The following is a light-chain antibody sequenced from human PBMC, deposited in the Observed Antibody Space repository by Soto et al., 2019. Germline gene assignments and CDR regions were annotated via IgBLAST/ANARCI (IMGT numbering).Light chain of an antibody. V-gene: IGKV1-17*03. CDR2: AAS. J-gene: IGKJ1*01. Sequence: DIQMTQSPSAMSASVGDRVTITCRARQGISNYLAWFQQKPGKVPKRLIYAASSLHCGVLSRFSDGAPWTAFALTITILQTEHLAPPYYLQPNRYPRTCGQETKVDI. CDR3: LQPNRYPRT. CDR1: QGISNY.